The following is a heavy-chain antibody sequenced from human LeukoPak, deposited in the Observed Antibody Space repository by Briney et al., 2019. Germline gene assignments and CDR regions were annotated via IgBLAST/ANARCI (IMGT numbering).Heavy chain of an antibody. V-gene: IGHV3-48*03. CDR1: GFTFSSYE. CDR2: ISSSGSTI. CDR3: ARDLGDQLLDPNAFDI. D-gene: IGHD2-2*01. Sequence: GGSLRLSCAASGFTFSSYEMNWVRQAPGKGLEWVSYISSSGSTIYYADSVKGRFTISRDSAKNSLYLQMNSLRAEDTAVYYCARDLGDQLLDPNAFDIWGQGTMVTVSS. J-gene: IGHJ3*02.